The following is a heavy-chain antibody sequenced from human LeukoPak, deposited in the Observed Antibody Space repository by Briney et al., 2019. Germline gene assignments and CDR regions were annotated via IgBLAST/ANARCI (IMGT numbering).Heavy chain of an antibody. Sequence: GGSLRLSCSASGFTFSSYAIHWVRQAPGKRLELVSSIPINGGSTYYADSVKGRFTISRDNSKNTLYLQMSSLRTGDTAVYYCVKRDSSGCYYDYWGQGTLVTVSS. CDR1: GFTFSSYA. CDR3: VKRDSSGCYYDY. CDR2: IPINGGST. V-gene: IGHV3-64D*06. D-gene: IGHD3-22*01. J-gene: IGHJ4*02.